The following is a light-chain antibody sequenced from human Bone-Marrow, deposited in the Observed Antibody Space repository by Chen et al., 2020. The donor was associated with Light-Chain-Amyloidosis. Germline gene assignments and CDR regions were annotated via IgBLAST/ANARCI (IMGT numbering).Light chain of an antibody. CDR2: EVT. CDR1: SSAVGCDNH. V-gene: IGLV2-14*01. CDR3: SSYTITNTLV. Sequence: QSALTQPASVSGSPGQSITISCTGTSSAVGCDNHVSWYQQHPDKAPKLMIYEVTNRPAWVPDRFSGSKSDNTASLTISGRQTEDEADYFCSSYTITNTLVFGSGTRVTVL. J-gene: IGLJ1*01.